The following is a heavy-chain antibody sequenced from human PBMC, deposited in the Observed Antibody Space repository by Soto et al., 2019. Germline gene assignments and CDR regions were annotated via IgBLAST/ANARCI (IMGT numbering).Heavy chain of an antibody. D-gene: IGHD4-17*01. J-gene: IGHJ4*02. Sequence: GGSLRLSCAASGFTFSSYGMHWVRQAPGKGLEWVAVISYHGNNKYYADSVKGRFTISRDNSKNTLYLQMNSLRPEDTAVYYCATGDSQYTTVTTYYWGQGTLVTVSS. V-gene: IGHV3-30*03. CDR3: ATGDSQYTTVTTYY. CDR1: GFTFSSYG. CDR2: ISYHGNNK.